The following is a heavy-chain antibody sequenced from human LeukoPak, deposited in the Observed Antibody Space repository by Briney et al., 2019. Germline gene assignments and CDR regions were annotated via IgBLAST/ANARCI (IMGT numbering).Heavy chain of an antibody. V-gene: IGHV3-53*01. CDR1: GFTVGSSY. Sequence: PGGSLRLSCAASGFTVGSSYMGWVRQAPGKGLEWVSVIYSGGSTYYADSMKGRFTLSRDNSKNTLYLQMNSLRAEDTAAYYCARLSGSYYEADYWGQGTLVTVSS. CDR2: IYSGGST. CDR3: ARLSGSYYEADY. D-gene: IGHD1-26*01. J-gene: IGHJ4*02.